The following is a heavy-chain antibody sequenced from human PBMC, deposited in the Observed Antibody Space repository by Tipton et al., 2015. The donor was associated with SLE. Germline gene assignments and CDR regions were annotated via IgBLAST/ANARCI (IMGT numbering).Heavy chain of an antibody. V-gene: IGHV4-39*07. CDR3: ARGAGSSGDFDY. D-gene: IGHD2-15*01. J-gene: IGHJ4*02. Sequence: TLSLTRTVSGGSISSSSYYWGWIRQPPGKGLEWIGIIYYSGSTYYNPSLKSRVTISVDTSKNQFSLKLSSVTAADTAVYYCARGAGSSGDFDYWGQGTLVTVSS. CDR1: GGSISSSSYY. CDR2: IYYSGST.